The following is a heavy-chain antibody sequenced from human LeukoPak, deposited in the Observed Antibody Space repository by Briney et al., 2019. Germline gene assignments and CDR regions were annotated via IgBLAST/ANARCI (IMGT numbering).Heavy chain of an antibody. V-gene: IGHV3-23*01. CDR3: ARGRGADYGGNSGYFDY. CDR1: GFTFSNYA. D-gene: IGHD4-23*01. J-gene: IGHJ4*02. Sequence: PGGSLRLSCAASGFTFSNYAMSWVRQAPGKGLEWVSAISGSGGSTYYADSVKGRFTISRDNSKNTLYLQMNSLRAEDTAVYYCARGRGADYGGNSGYFDYWGQGTLVTVSS. CDR2: ISGSGGST.